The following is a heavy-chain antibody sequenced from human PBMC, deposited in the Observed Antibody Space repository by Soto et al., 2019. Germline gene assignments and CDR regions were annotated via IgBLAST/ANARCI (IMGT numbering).Heavy chain of an antibody. Sequence: QVQLVQSGAEVKKPGASVKVSRKASGYTFTSYDINWVRQATGQGLEWMGWMNPNSGNTGYAQKFQGRVTMTRNTSIRTAYMELSSLRSEDTAVYYCARGITIFGVVPGWGQGTLVTVSS. CDR3: ARGITIFGVVPG. J-gene: IGHJ4*02. CDR2: MNPNSGNT. CDR1: GYTFTSYD. V-gene: IGHV1-8*01. D-gene: IGHD3-3*01.